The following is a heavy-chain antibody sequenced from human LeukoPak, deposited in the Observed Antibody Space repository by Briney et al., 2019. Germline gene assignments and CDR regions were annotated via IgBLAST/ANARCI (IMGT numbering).Heavy chain of an antibody. J-gene: IGHJ4*02. Sequence: PSETLSLTCTVSGDSISYYYSSWIRQPPGKGLEWIGKIYYSGNTNYNPSLKSRVTISVDTSKNQFSLKLSSVTAADTAVYYCARVRGYSYDSSDFDYWGQGTLVTVSS. CDR2: IYYSGNT. D-gene: IGHD5-18*01. V-gene: IGHV4-59*01. CDR3: ARVRGYSYDSSDFDY. CDR1: GDSISYYY.